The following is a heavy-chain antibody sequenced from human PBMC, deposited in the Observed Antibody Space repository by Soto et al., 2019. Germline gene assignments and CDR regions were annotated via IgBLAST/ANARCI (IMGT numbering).Heavy chain of an antibody. V-gene: IGHV3-23*01. CDR2: ISGSGGST. Sequence: EVQLLESGGGLVQPGGSLRLSCAASGFTFSSYAMSWVRQAPGKGLAWVSAISGSGGSTYYADSVKGRFTISRDNSKNTLYLQMNSRRAEETAVYYCAKDKWPMGATQFDYGGQGTLVTVSS. CDR1: GFTFSSYA. D-gene: IGHD1-26*01. CDR3: AKDKWPMGATQFDY. J-gene: IGHJ4*02.